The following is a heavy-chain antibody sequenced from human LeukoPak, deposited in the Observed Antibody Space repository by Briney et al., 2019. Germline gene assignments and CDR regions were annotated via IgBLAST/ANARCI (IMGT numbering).Heavy chain of an antibody. J-gene: IGHJ6*02. Sequence: GGSLRLSCAASGFTFSTSAMSWVRQAPGKGLEWVSTLSGNGGTTYYADSVKGRFTISRDNSKNTMYLQMNSLRAEDTAIYYCAKDQWLGRSYYGMDVWGQGTTVTVSS. CDR2: LSGNGGTT. V-gene: IGHV3-23*01. D-gene: IGHD6-19*01. CDR3: AKDQWLGRSYYGMDV. CDR1: GFTFSTSA.